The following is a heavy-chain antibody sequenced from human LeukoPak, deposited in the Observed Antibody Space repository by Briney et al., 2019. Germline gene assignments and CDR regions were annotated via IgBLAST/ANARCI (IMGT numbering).Heavy chain of an antibody. CDR3: AKEVSRISFFDY. Sequence: GGSLRPSSAASGFTSSYCAMHWVSQAPSNWLEWVALISYDGINKYYADSVKGRFTISRDNSKNTLYLQMNSLGAEDTAVYYCAKEVSRISFFDYWGQGALITVSS. CDR2: ISYDGINK. V-gene: IGHV3-30*18. CDR1: GFTSSYCA. J-gene: IGHJ4*02. D-gene: IGHD2-15*01.